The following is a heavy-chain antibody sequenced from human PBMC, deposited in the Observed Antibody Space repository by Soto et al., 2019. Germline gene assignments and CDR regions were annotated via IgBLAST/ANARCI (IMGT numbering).Heavy chain of an antibody. Sequence: SETLSLTCAVYGGSFSGYYWSWIRQPPGKGLEWIGEINHSGSTNYNPSLKSRVTISVDTSKNQFSLKLSSVTAADTAVYYCGRGSSSSYYYYYYMDVWGKGTTVTVSS. CDR1: GGSFSGYY. J-gene: IGHJ6*03. V-gene: IGHV4-34*01. CDR2: INHSGST. D-gene: IGHD2-2*01. CDR3: GRGSSSSYYYYYYMDV.